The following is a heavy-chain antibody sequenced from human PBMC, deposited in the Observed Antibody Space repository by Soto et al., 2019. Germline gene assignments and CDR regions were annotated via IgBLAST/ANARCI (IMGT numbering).Heavy chain of an antibody. D-gene: IGHD6-19*01. CDR3: ARGSGSGWLYYYYGMDV. V-gene: IGHV5-51*01. Sequence: GESLKISCKGSGYSFTSYWIGWVRQMPGKGLEGMGIINPGDSDTRYSPSFQGQVTISADKSISTAYLQWSSLKASDTAMYYCARGSGSGWLYYYYGMDVWGQGTTVTVSS. J-gene: IGHJ6*02. CDR2: INPGDSDT. CDR1: GYSFTSYW.